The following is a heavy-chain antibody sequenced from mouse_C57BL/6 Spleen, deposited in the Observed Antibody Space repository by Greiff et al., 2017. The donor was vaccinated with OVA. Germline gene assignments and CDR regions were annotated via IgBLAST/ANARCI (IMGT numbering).Heavy chain of an antibody. Sequence: QVQLKQPGAELVRPGSSVKLSCKASGYTFTSYWMDWVKQRPGQGLEWIGNIYPSDSETHYNQKFKDKATLTVDKSTSTAYMQLSSLTSEDSAVYNCARLYGSSSDYWGQGTTLTVSS. V-gene: IGHV1-61*01. CDR3: ARLYGSSSDY. D-gene: IGHD1-1*01. CDR1: GYTFTSYW. J-gene: IGHJ2*01. CDR2: IYPSDSET.